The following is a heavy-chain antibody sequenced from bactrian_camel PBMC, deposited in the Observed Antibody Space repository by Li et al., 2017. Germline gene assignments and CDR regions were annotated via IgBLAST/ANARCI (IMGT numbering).Heavy chain of an antibody. CDR2: IDVDGTT. CDR1: GYTYARHC. V-gene: IGHV3S53*01. Sequence: HVQLVESGGGSVQAGGSLRLSCAASGYTYARHCMGWFRQAPGEEREGVAAIDVDGTTTYADSAKGRFTISLSQDNGKNTVYLQMNSLKSEDTALYYCANPAVVGAYCCYQDDQPSMGLNYWGRGTQVTVS. D-gene: IGHD3*01. CDR3: ANPAVVGAYCCYQDDQPSMGLNY. J-gene: IGHJ4*01.